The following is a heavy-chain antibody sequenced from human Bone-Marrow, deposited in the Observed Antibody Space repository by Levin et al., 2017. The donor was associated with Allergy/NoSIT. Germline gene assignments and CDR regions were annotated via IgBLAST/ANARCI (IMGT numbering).Heavy chain of an antibody. Sequence: PGESLKISCAASGFSVSSNYMSWVRQAPGKGLECVSVIYSRGSTYYADSVKGRFTISRDNSKNTLYLQMNSLRAEDTAVYYCARKTDSSGSGDYWGQGTLVTVSS. D-gene: IGHD3-22*01. CDR3: ARKTDSSGSGDY. CDR1: GFSVSSNY. J-gene: IGHJ4*02. CDR2: IYSRGST. V-gene: IGHV3-53*01.